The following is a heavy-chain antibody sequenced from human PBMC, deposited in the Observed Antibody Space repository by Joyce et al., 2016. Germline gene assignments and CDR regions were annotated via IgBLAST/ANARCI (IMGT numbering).Heavy chain of an antibody. D-gene: IGHD1-1*01. CDR1: GHSFSNYW. V-gene: IGHV5-51*01. Sequence: EVQLVQSGAEVKKPGESLKISCKGSGHSFSNYWIGWVRQMPGKGLEWMGLIYLGDSSTIYSPAFQGQVAISADTSITTAYVQWSSLKASDTAIYYCAAAIHTTTWFDPWGQGTLVTVSS. CDR3: AAAIHTTTWFDP. CDR2: IYLGDSST. J-gene: IGHJ5*02.